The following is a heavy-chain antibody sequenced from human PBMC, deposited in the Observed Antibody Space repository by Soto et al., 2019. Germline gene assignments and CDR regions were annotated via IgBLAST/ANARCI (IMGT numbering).Heavy chain of an antibody. J-gene: IGHJ3*02. CDR2: ISAYTGNT. Sequence: ASVKVSCKTSGDTLSTFGISWGRQAPGQGLEWMGWISAYTGNTNYAQKHQGRVTMTTDTATTTAYMELRSLRSDDSAVSYCARVLGYGSRWWRHGALDIWGQGTTVTVS. D-gene: IGHD6-13*01. CDR3: ARVLGYGSRWWRHGALDI. CDR1: GDTLSTFG. V-gene: IGHV1-18*01.